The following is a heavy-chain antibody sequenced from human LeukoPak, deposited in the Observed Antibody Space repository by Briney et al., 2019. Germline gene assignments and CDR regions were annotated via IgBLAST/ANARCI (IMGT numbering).Heavy chain of an antibody. J-gene: IGHJ4*02. D-gene: IGHD5-12*01. CDR1: GGSISSYY. CDR2: IYYSGST. CDR3: ARATAKGYYFDY. Sequence: SETLSLTCTVSGGSISSYYWSWIRQPPGKGLEWIGYIYYSGSTYYNPSLKSRVTISVDRSKNQFSLKLSSVTAADTAVYYCARATAKGYYFDYWGQGTLVTVSS. V-gene: IGHV4-59*12.